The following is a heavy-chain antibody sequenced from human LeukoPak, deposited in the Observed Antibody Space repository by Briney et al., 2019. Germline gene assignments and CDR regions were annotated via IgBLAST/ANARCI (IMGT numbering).Heavy chain of an antibody. J-gene: IGHJ4*02. CDR1: GFTFSSYS. CDR3: ARDHEERELLLQPTAQINYFDY. CDR2: ISSSSSYI. D-gene: IGHD1-26*01. V-gene: IGHV3-21*01. Sequence: PGGSLRLSCAASGFTFSSYSMNWVRQAPGKGLEWVSSISSSSSYIYYADSVKGRFTISRDNAKNSLYLQMNSLRAEDTAVYYCARDHEERELLLQPTAQINYFDYWGQGTLVTVSS.